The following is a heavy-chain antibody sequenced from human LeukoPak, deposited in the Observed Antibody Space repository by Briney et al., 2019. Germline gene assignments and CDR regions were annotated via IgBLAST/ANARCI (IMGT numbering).Heavy chain of an antibody. CDR3: AREANYYGSGSYFEGTFDH. Sequence: PSETLSLTCTVSGGSISSSSYYWGWIRQPPGKGLEWIGNIYYSGSTYYNPSLKSRVTISVDTSKNQFSLKLSSVTAADTAVYYCAREANYYGSGSYFEGTFDHWDQGSLVIVSS. V-gene: IGHV4-39*07. CDR1: GGSISSSSYY. D-gene: IGHD3-10*01. CDR2: IYYSGST. J-gene: IGHJ4*02.